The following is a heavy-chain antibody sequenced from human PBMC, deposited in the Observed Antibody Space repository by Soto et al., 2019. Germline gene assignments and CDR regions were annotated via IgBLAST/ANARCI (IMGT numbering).Heavy chain of an antibody. CDR1: GGSISSYY. Sequence: SETLSLTCTVSGGSISSYYWSWIRQPPGKGLEWIGYIYYSGSTNYNPSLKSRVTISVDTSKNQFSLKLSSVTAADTAVYYCARLPYYDFPYYMDVWGKGTTVTVSS. CDR2: IYYSGST. CDR3: ARLPYYDFPYYMDV. D-gene: IGHD3-3*01. V-gene: IGHV4-59*01. J-gene: IGHJ6*03.